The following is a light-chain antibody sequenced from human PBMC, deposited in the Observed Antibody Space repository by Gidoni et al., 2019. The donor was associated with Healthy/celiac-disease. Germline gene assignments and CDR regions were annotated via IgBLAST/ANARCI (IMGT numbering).Light chain of an antibody. CDR1: SSNIGAGSD. J-gene: IGLJ1*01. Sequence: SVLTQTPSVSGAPGKRVPISCPESSSNIGAGSDVHWCQQLPGTAPKHLINGNSNRPSGVPDLFSGSNAGTSASLPITGLQAEDETDYYCQSYDSSLIVSRVFGTWTKVTVL. V-gene: IGLV1-40*01. CDR3: QSYDSSLIVSRV. CDR2: GNS.